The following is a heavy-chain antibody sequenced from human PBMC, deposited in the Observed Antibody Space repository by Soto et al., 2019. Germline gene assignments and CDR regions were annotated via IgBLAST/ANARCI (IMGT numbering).Heavy chain of an antibody. CDR3: AKESVGRVITIFGVEALPPEAYYYYGMDV. Sequence: PGGSLRLSCAASGFTFSSYAMSWVRQAPGKGLEWVSAISGSGGSTCYADSVKGRFTISRDNSKNTLYLQMNSLRAEDTAVYYCAKESVGRVITIFGVEALPPEAYYYYGMDVWGQGTTVTVSS. D-gene: IGHD3-3*01. CDR2: ISGSGGST. CDR1: GFTFSSYA. V-gene: IGHV3-23*01. J-gene: IGHJ6*02.